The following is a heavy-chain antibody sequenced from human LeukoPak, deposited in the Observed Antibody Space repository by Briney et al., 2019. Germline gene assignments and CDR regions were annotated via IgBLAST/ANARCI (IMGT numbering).Heavy chain of an antibody. CDR2: IPNRGNS. CDR3: ARGRITIFGVITPHFDN. J-gene: IGHJ4*02. V-gene: IGHV4-59*01. Sequence: SETLSLTCTVSGGSISRYYWSWIRLPPGKGLGWIGYIPNRGNSNFNPSLKSRVTISLDASKNQFSLDLNSVTAADTAMYYCARGRITIFGVITPHFDNWGQGTLVTVSS. D-gene: IGHD3-3*01. CDR1: GGSISRYY.